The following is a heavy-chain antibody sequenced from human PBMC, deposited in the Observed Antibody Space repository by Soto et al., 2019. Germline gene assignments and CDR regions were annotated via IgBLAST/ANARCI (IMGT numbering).Heavy chain of an antibody. J-gene: IGHJ3*01. V-gene: IGHV3-74*01. CDR3: ARDNWNTV. CDR1: GFTFSNYW. Sequence: GGSLRLSCTASGFTFSNYWMHWVRQAPGKGLVWVSRVNGDGSSTFYADSVKGRFTISRDNAKNTVYLQMNSLRAEDTAVYYCARDNWNTVWGQGTMVNVSS. D-gene: IGHD1-20*01. CDR2: VNGDGSST.